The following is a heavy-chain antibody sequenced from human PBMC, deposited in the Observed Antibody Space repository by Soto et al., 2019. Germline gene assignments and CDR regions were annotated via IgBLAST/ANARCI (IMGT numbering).Heavy chain of an antibody. CDR1: GFTFSSYA. CDR3: AKVLVVWELNACWYFDL. CDR2: ISGSGGST. V-gene: IGHV3-23*01. Sequence: EVQLLESGGGLVQPGGSLRLSCAASGFTFSSYAMSWVRQAPGKGLEWVSAISGSGGSTYYADSVKGRFTISRDNSKNTLYLQMNSLRAEDTAVYYCAKVLVVWELNACWYFDLWGRGTLVTVSS. D-gene: IGHD1-26*01. J-gene: IGHJ2*01.